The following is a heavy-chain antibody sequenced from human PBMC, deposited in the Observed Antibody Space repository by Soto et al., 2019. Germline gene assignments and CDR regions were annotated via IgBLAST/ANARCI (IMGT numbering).Heavy chain of an antibody. D-gene: IGHD5-12*01. CDR1: GYTFTSYG. CDR2: ISAYNGNT. Sequence: QVQLVQSGAEVKKPGASVKVSCKASGYTFTSYGINWVRQAPGQVLEWMGWISAYNGNTNYAQKIQGRVTMTTDTPPSTAYMELRSLRSDYTAVYYCAGVPSSYDFAYWVQGTLVTVSS. CDR3: AGVPSSYDFAY. V-gene: IGHV1-18*01. J-gene: IGHJ4*02.